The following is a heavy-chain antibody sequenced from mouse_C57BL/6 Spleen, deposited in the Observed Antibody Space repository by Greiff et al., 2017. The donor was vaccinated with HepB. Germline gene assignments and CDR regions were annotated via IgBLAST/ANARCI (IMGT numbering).Heavy chain of an antibody. CDR3: ALYYDYGRVFAY. D-gene: IGHD2-4*01. CDR2: ISYDGSN. CDR1: GYSITSGYY. Sequence: DVQLQESGPGLVKPSQSLSLTCSVTGYSITSGYYWNWIRQFPGNKLEWMGYISYDGSNNYNPSLKNRISITRDTSKNQFFLKLNSVTTEDTATYYCALYYDYGRVFAYWGQGTLVTVSA. V-gene: IGHV3-6*01. J-gene: IGHJ3*01.